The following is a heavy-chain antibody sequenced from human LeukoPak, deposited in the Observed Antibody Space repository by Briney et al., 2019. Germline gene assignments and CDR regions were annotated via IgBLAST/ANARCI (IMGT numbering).Heavy chain of an antibody. CDR1: GFTFSSSA. Sequence: GGSLRLSCAASGFTFSSSAMSWVRQAPGKGLEWVSSISSSSSYIYYADSVKGRFTISRDNAKNSLYLQMNSLRAEDTAVYYCARRNTVTGGLDMDVWGKGTTVTVSS. CDR3: ARRNTVTGGLDMDV. J-gene: IGHJ6*03. CDR2: ISSSSSYI. D-gene: IGHD4-17*01. V-gene: IGHV3-21*01.